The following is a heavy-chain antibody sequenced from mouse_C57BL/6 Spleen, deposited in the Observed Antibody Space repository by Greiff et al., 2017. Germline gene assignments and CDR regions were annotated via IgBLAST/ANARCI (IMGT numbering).Heavy chain of an antibody. V-gene: IGHV2-5*01. D-gene: IGHD2-1*01. CDR1: GFSLTSYG. CDR3: AKYHYGKGDAMDY. Sequence: VQLQQSGPGLVQPSQSLSITCTVSGFSLTSYGVHWVRQSPGKGLEWLGVIWRGGSTDYNAAFMSRLSITKDNSKSQVFFKMNSLQADDTAIYYCAKYHYGKGDAMDYWGQGTSVTVSS. J-gene: IGHJ4*01. CDR2: IWRGGST.